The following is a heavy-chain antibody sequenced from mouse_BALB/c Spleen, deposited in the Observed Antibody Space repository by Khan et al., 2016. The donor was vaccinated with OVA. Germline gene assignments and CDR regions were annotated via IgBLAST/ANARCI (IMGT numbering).Heavy chain of an antibody. J-gene: IGHJ2*01. Sequence: EVKLLESGPGLVKPSQSLSLTCTVTGYSITSGYGWNWIRHFPGNKLEWMGYISYSGNTNYHPSLQSRISITRDTSKNQFFLQLNSVTTEDRATYYCDRTARLAYWGQGTTLTVSA. CDR1: GYSITSGYG. D-gene: IGHD1-2*01. CDR3: DRTARLAY. CDR2: ISYSGNT. V-gene: IGHV3-2*02.